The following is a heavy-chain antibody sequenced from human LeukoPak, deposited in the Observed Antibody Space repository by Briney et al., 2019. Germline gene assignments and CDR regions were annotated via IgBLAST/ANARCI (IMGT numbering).Heavy chain of an antibody. D-gene: IGHD4-17*01. J-gene: IGHJ4*02. CDR1: GFTFSSYA. CDR3: ARESPDYGYDY. Sequence: GGSLRLSCAASGFTFSSYAMNWVRQAPGKGLEWVSVIYSGGSTYYADSVKGRFTISRDNSKNTLYLQMNSLRAEDTAVYYCARESPDYGYDYWGQGTLVTVSS. V-gene: IGHV3-66*01. CDR2: IYSGGST.